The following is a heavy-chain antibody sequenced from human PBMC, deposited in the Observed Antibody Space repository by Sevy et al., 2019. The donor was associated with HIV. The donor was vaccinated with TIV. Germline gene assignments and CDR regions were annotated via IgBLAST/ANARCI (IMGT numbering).Heavy chain of an antibody. J-gene: IGHJ6*03. D-gene: IGHD3-9*01. CDR3: SRADGGYDFLTGRYFYYMDV. CDR2: ISSSSSYI. CDR1: GFTFSSYS. Sequence: GGSLRLSCAASGFTFSSYSMNWVRQAPGKGLEWVSSISSSSSYIYYADSVKGRFTISRDNAKNSLYLQMNSLRAEDTAVYYWSRADGGYDFLTGRYFYYMDVWGKGTTVTVSS. V-gene: IGHV3-21*01.